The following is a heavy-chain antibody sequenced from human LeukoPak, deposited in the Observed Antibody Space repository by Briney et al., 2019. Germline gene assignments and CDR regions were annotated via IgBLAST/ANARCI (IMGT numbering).Heavy chain of an antibody. CDR2: TYTSGST. Sequence: SQTLSLTCTVSGGSISSGSYYWSWIRQPAGKRLEWIGRTYTSGSTNYNPSLKSRVTISVDTSKNQFSLKLSSVTAADTAVYYCAREADCTNGVCYTHAFDIWGQGTMVTVSS. J-gene: IGHJ3*02. V-gene: IGHV4-61*02. CDR3: AREADCTNGVCYTHAFDI. CDR1: GGSISSGSYY. D-gene: IGHD2-8*01.